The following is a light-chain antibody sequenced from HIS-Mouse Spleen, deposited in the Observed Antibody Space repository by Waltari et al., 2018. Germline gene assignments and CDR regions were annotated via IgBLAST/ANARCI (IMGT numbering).Light chain of an antibody. CDR2: DAS. Sequence: DIVLTQYPATLSLSPGERATLSCRASQSVSSYLAWYQQKPGQAPRLLIYDASNRATGIPARFSGSGSGTDFTLTISSLEPEDFAVYYCQQRSNWPTFGGGTKVEIK. CDR1: QSVSSY. V-gene: IGKV3-11*01. J-gene: IGKJ4*01. CDR3: QQRSNWPT.